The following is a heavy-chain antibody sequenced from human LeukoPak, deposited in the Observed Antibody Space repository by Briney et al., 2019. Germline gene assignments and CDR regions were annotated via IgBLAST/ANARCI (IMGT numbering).Heavy chain of an antibody. Sequence: GGSLRLSCAASGFTFSDYYLTWIRQAPGKGLEWVSSISSSSSYIYYADSVKGRFTISRDNAKNSLYLQMNSLRAEDTAVYYCARVSPDYYYMDVWGKGTTVTVSS. CDR2: ISSSSSYI. CDR3: ARVSPDYYYMDV. J-gene: IGHJ6*03. V-gene: IGHV3-11*06. CDR1: GFTFSDYY.